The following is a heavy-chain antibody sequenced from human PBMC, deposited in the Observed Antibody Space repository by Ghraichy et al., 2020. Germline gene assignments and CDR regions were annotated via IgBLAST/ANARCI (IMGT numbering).Heavy chain of an antibody. CDR2: IYYSGST. J-gene: IGHJ4*02. V-gene: IGHV4-59*01. CDR1: GGSISSYY. D-gene: IGHD2-21*02. Sequence: SETLSLTCTVSGGSISSYYWSWIRQPPGKGLEWIGYIYYSGSTNYNPSLKSRVTISVDTSKNQFSLKLSSVTAADTAVYYCASALSAYCGGDCYSGDFDYWGQGTLVTVSS. CDR3: ASALSAYCGGDCYSGDFDY.